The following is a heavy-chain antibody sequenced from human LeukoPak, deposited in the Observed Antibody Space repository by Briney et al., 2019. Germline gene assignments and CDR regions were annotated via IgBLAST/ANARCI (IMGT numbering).Heavy chain of an antibody. CDR2: ISAYNGNT. D-gene: IGHD1-26*01. Sequence: ASVKVSCKASGYTFTSYGISWVRQAPGQGLEWMGWISAYNGNTNYAQKLQGRVTMTTDTSTSTAYMELRSLRSDDTAAYYCARAPPFGGSYPRADYFDYWGQGTLVTVSS. CDR1: GYTFTSYG. CDR3: ARAPPFGGSYPRADYFDY. J-gene: IGHJ4*02. V-gene: IGHV1-18*01.